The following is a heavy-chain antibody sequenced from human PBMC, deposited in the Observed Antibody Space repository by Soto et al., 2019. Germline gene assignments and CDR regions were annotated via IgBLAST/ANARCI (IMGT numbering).Heavy chain of an antibody. J-gene: IGHJ4*02. CDR3: SRARGGYYFEPNDY. D-gene: IGHD3-22*01. CDR2: ITDNNVNT. CDR1: GYTFTSYG. Sequence: QVQLVQSGPEVKKPGASVKVSCKTSGYTFTSYGISWVRQAPGQGLAWMVWITDNNVNTTYAQKFPGRVTMTTDTYTAKADMELRRLRSDDTAVYYCSRARGGYYFEPNDYWGQGHLVTVAS. V-gene: IGHV1-18*01.